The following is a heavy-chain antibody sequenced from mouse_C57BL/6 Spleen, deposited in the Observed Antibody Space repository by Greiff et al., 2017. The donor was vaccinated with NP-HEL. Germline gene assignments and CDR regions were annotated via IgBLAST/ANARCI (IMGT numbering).Heavy chain of an antibody. CDR3: ARVYYSNPFAY. Sequence: EVKLVESGPGLVKPSQSLSLTCSVTGYSITSGYYWNWIRQFPGNKLEWMGYISYDGSNNYNPSLKNRISITRDTSKNQFFLKLNSVTTEDTATYYCARVYYSNPFAYWGQGTLVTVSA. J-gene: IGHJ3*01. D-gene: IGHD2-5*01. CDR1: GYSITSGYY. V-gene: IGHV3-6*01. CDR2: ISYDGSN.